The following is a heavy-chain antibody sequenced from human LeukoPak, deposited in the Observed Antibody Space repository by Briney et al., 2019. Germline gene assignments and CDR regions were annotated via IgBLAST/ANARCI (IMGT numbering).Heavy chain of an antibody. CDR3: ARGIVGATHTIDY. V-gene: IGHV3-66*01. CDR1: GFTVSSNY. D-gene: IGHD1-26*01. CDR2: IYSGGST. Sequence: GGSLRLSCAASGFTVSSNYMSWVRQALGKGLEWVSVIYSGGSTYYADSVKGRFTISRDNSKNTLYLQMNSLRAEDTAVYYCARGIVGATHTIDYWGQGTLVTVSS. J-gene: IGHJ4*02.